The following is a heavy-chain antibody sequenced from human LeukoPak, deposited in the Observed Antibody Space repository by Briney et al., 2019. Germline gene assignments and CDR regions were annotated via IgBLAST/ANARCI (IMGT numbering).Heavy chain of an antibody. Sequence: SETLSLTCTVSGGSISSSSYYWGWIRQPPGKGLEWIGSIYYSGSTYYNPSLKSRVTISVDTSKNQFSLKLSSVTAADTAAYYCARYGVDFDYWGQGTLVTVSS. V-gene: IGHV4-39*07. J-gene: IGHJ4*02. CDR1: GGSISSSSYY. D-gene: IGHD4-17*01. CDR3: ARYGVDFDY. CDR2: IYYSGST.